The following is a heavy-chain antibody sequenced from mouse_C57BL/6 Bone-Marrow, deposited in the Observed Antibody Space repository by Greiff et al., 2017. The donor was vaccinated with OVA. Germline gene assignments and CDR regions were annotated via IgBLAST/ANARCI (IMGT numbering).Heavy chain of an antibody. Sequence: EVQRVESEGGLVQPGSSMKLSCTASGFTFSDYYMAWVRQVPEKGLEWVANINYDGSSTYYLDSLKSRFIISRDNAKNILYLQMSSLKSEDTATYYCARVGSGYYWYFDVWGTGTTVTVSS. V-gene: IGHV5-16*01. D-gene: IGHD3-1*01. CDR1: GFTFSDYY. CDR3: ARVGSGYYWYFDV. CDR2: INYDGSST. J-gene: IGHJ1*03.